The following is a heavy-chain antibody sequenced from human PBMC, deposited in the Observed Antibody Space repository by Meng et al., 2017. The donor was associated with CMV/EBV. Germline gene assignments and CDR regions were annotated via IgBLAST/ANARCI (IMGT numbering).Heavy chain of an antibody. Sequence: GESLKISCAASGFTFSSYGMHWVRQAPGKGLEWVAFIRYDGSNKYYADSVKGRFTISRDNSKNTLYLQMNSLRAEDTAVYYCAKDDLKYDFWSGYYSFDHYYCYGMDVWGQGTTVTVSS. CDR3: AKDDLKYDFWSGYYSFDHYYCYGMDV. J-gene: IGHJ6*02. CDR1: GFTFSSYG. V-gene: IGHV3-30*02. D-gene: IGHD3-3*01. CDR2: IRYDGSNK.